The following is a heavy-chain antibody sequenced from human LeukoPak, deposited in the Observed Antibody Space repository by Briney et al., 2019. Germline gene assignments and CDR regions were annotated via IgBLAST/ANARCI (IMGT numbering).Heavy chain of an antibody. CDR2: INHSGST. D-gene: IGHD3-16*02. J-gene: IGHJ5*02. Sequence: SETLSLTCAVYGGSFSGYYWSWIRQPPGKGLEWIGEINHSGSTNYNPSLKSRVTISVGTSKNQLSLKLSSVTAADTAVYYCARTGVILAPWGQGTLVTVSS. CDR3: ARTGVILAP. CDR1: GGSFSGYY. V-gene: IGHV4-34*01.